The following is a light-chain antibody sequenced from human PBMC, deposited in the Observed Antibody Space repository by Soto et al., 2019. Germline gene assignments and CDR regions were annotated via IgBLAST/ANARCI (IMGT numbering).Light chain of an antibody. V-gene: IGKV1-5*03. Sequence: DIQMTQSPSTLSASVGDRVTITCRASQSIGSWLAWYQQKPGKAPNLLIYKASSLESGVPSRFSGSGSGTEFTLTISSLQPDDFATYYCQQYNTYRTFGQGTKVDIK. J-gene: IGKJ1*01. CDR2: KAS. CDR3: QQYNTYRT. CDR1: QSIGSW.